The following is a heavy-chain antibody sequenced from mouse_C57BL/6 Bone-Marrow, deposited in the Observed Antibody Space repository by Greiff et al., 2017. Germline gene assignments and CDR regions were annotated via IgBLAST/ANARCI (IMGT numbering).Heavy chain of an antibody. V-gene: IGHV1-50*01. Sequence: QVQLQQPGAELVKPGASVKLSCKASGYTFTSYWMQWVKQRPGQGLEWIGEIDPSDSYTNYNQKFKGKATLTVNTSSSTAYMQLSSLTYEDSAVYYCARGGYYYFDYWGQGTTLTVS. CDR3: ARGGYYYFDY. D-gene: IGHD2-3*01. CDR1: GYTFTSYW. CDR2: IDPSDSYT. J-gene: IGHJ2*01.